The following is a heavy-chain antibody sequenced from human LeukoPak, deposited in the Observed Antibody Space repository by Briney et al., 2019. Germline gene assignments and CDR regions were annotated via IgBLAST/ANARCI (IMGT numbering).Heavy chain of an antibody. CDR3: VVANCGGDCSH. CDR1: GFTFRSYW. Sequence: GESLRLSCEASGFTFRSYWMYWVRQAPGKGLVWVSRINSDGSSTSYADSVKGRFTISRDNAKNTLYLHMNSLRAEDTAVYYCVVANCGGDCSHWGQGTLVTVSS. V-gene: IGHV3-74*01. CDR2: INSDGSST. J-gene: IGHJ4*02. D-gene: IGHD2-21*02.